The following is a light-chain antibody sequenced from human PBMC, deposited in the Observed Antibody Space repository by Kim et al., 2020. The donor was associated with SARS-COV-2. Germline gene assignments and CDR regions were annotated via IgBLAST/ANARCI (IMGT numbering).Light chain of an antibody. CDR3: QQYSSSPAT. J-gene: IGKJ1*01. CDR2: GAS. CDR1: QSVSSNY. V-gene: IGKV3-20*01. Sequence: SPGKSATPSCRASQSVSSNYLAWYQQKPGQAPRLLIYGASSRATGIPDRFSGSGSGTDFTLTITRLEPEDFAVYYCQQYSSSPATFGQGTKVDIK.